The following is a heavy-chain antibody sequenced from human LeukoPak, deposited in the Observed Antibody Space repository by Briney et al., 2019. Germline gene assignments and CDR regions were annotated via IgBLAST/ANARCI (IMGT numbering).Heavy chain of an antibody. D-gene: IGHD3-10*01. CDR2: IYYSGNT. J-gene: IGHJ6*03. CDR1: GGSISSSTYY. Sequence: SETLSLTCTVSGGSISSSTYYWGWIRQPPGKGLEWIGNIYYSGNTYYNPSLKSRVTISVDTSKNQFSLNLSSVTAADTAVYYCASSKAFAYYYGSGYYYMDVWGKGTTVTISS. CDR3: ASSKAFAYYYGSGYYYMDV. V-gene: IGHV4-39*07.